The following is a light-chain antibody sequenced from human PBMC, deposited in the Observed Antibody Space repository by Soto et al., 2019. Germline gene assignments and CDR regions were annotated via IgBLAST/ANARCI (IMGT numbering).Light chain of an antibody. Sequence: EIVLTQSPATLSLSPGERATLSCRASQRVSSYLAWYQQKPGQAPRLLIYDASNRATGIPARFSGSGSGTDFTLTISRLEPEDFAVYYCQQRSNFLTFGGGTKVEIK. CDR1: QRVSSY. CDR2: DAS. V-gene: IGKV3-11*01. CDR3: QQRSNFLT. J-gene: IGKJ4*01.